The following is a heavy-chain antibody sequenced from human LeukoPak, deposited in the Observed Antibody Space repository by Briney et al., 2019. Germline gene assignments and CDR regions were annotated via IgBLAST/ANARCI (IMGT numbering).Heavy chain of an antibody. CDR3: ARGGIAVAGEYFDY. D-gene: IGHD6-19*01. Sequence: PGGSLRLSCAASGFTFDDYAMHWVRQAPGKGLEWVSLISWDGGSTYYADSVKGRFTISRDNSKNTLYLQMNSLRAEDTAVYYCARGGIAVAGEYFDYWGQGTLVTVSS. V-gene: IGHV3-43D*03. CDR1: GFTFDDYA. CDR2: ISWDGGST. J-gene: IGHJ4*02.